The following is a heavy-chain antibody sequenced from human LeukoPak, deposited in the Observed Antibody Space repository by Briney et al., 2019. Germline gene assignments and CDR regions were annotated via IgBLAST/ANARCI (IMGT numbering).Heavy chain of an antibody. J-gene: IGHJ6*02. Sequence: GASVKVSCKASGGTFSSYAISWVRQAPGQGLEWMGGIIPIFGTANYAQKFQGRVTITADESTSTAYMELSSLRSEDTAVYYCATDAKVGIAVAGTHYGMDVWGQGTTVTVSS. CDR3: ATDAKVGIAVAGTHYGMDV. CDR2: IIPIFGTA. V-gene: IGHV1-69*01. D-gene: IGHD6-19*01. CDR1: GGTFSSYA.